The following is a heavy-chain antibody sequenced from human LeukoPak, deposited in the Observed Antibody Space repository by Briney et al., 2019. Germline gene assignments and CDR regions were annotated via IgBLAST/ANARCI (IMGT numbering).Heavy chain of an antibody. CDR1: GGSISGYY. D-gene: IGHD3-10*01. Sequence: PSETLSLTCTVSGGSISGYYWTWIRQPPGKGLEWIGCIFYSGRTNYNPSLKSRVTISVDTSKNQFSLKLTSVTAADTAVYYCAREASDYSVSGLFDYWGQGTLVTVSS. CDR2: IFYSGRT. CDR3: AREASDYSVSGLFDY. V-gene: IGHV4-59*12. J-gene: IGHJ4*02.